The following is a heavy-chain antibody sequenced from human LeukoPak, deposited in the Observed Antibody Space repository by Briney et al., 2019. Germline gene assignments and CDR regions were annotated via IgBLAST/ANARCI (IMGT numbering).Heavy chain of an antibody. CDR2: FDPEDGET. D-gene: IGHD3-16*02. J-gene: IGHJ4*02. V-gene: IGHV1-24*01. Sequence: ASVKVSCKVSGYTLTELSMHWVRQAPGKGPEWMGGFDPEDGETIYAQKFQGRVTMTEDTSTDTAYMELSSLRSEDTAVYYCATVHYDYVWGSYRSRYYFDYWGQGTLVTVSS. CDR3: ATVHYDYVWGSYRSRYYFDY. CDR1: GYTLTELS.